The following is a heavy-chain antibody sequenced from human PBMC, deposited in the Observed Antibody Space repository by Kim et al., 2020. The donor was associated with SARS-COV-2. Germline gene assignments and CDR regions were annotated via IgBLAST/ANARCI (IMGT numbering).Heavy chain of an antibody. D-gene: IGHD3-3*01. CDR2: IYYSGST. J-gene: IGHJ4*02. CDR1: GGSISSGGYY. Sequence: SETLSLTCTVSGGSISSGGYYWSWIRQHPGKGLEWIGYIYYSGSTYYNPSLKSRVTISVDTSKNQFSLKLSSVTAADTAVYYCARGALRGERGDRFLPFDYWGQGTLVTVSS. CDR3: ARGALRGERGDRFLPFDY. V-gene: IGHV4-31*03.